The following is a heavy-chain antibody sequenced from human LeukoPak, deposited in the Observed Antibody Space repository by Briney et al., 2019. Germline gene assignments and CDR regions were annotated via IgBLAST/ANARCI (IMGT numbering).Heavy chain of an antibody. J-gene: IGHJ3*02. CDR2: IYNSGST. V-gene: IGHV4-4*07. CDR1: GGSISSYY. CDR3: ARDSLGFRAFDI. D-gene: IGHD3-16*01. Sequence: PSETLSVTCSVSGGSISSYYWGSIEQPAGKGREGIGRIYNSGSTNYNPSLKRRVTMSVDTSKDQISLNLSYVTAADTAVYYCARDSLGFRAFDIWGQGTMITVSS.